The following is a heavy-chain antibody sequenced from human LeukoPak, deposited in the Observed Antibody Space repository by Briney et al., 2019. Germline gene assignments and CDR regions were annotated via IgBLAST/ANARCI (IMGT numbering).Heavy chain of an antibody. D-gene: IGHD6-19*01. CDR1: GCSISSGSYC. V-gene: IGHV4-61*02. J-gene: IGHJ4*02. Sequence: PSETLSLTCTVSGCSISSGSYCWSWIRQSAGKGLEWIGRVYTSGSTNYNPSLKSRVTISVDTPKNQFSLKLSSVTAADTAVYYCARLPVAGNFDYWGQGTLVTVSS. CDR3: ARLPVAGNFDY. CDR2: VYTSGST.